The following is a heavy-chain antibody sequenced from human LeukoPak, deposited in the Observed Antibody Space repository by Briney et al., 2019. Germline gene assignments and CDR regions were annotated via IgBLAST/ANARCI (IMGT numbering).Heavy chain of an antibody. CDR1: GFTFSSYS. J-gene: IGHJ4*02. V-gene: IGHV3-48*04. D-gene: IGHD6-13*01. CDR3: ARDGGPGYSSSWYLY. Sequence: PGGSLRLSCAASGFTFSSYSMNWVRQAPGKGLEWVPYISSSGSTIYYADSVKGRFTISRDNAKNSLYLQMNSLRAEDTAVYYCARDGGPGYSSSWYLYWGQGTLVTVSS. CDR2: ISSSGSTI.